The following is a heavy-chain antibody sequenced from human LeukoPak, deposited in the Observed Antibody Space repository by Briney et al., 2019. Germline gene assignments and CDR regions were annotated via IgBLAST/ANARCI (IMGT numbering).Heavy chain of an antibody. CDR3: ARLRRYSYGSGSPRFGYMDV. CDR1: GYTFSSYD. D-gene: IGHD3-10*01. CDR2: MNPNSGDT. J-gene: IGHJ6*03. Sequence: ASMKLSCRASGYTFSSYDINWVRQAAGQGLEWMAWMNPNSGDTGYAQKFQGRVTITRNTSISTAFLELSSLGSEDTAVYYCARLRRYSYGSGSPRFGYMDVWGKGTTVTISS. V-gene: IGHV1-8*03.